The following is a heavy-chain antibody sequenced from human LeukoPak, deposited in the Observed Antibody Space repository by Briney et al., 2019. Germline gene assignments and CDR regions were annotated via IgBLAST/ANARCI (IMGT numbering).Heavy chain of an antibody. CDR1: PCILSNYW. CDR2: INPDATDT. CDR3: VTLTSAVSQSAFDI. D-gene: IGHD4-23*01. J-gene: IGHJ3*02. Sequence: GGSLRHSCAASPCILSNYWIYWVRQAPGKGLVWVSRINPDATDTSNADFVKGRFSISRDIAKSTVFLQMNSLRAEDTAVYYCVTLTSAVSQSAFDIWGRGTLVTVSS. V-gene: IGHV3-74*01.